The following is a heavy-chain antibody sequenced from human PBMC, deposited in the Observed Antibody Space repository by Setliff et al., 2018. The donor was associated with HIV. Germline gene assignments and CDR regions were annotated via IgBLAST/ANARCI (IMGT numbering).Heavy chain of an antibody. D-gene: IGHD2-8*01. CDR3: ARGLDIVLMVYAIPDAFDI. CDR1: GGSISNSVHY. Sequence: LSLTCTVSGGSISNSVHYWGWVRQLPGQGLEWIGSIYFTGPTYYNPSLKSRGTISVDTSKNQFSLKLSSVTAADTAVYYCARGLDIVLMVYAIPDAFDIWGQGTMVTVSS. CDR2: IYFTGPT. V-gene: IGHV4-39*01. J-gene: IGHJ3*02.